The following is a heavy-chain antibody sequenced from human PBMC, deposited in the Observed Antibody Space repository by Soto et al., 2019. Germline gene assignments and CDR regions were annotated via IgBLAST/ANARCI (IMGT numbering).Heavy chain of an antibody. D-gene: IGHD5-12*01. CDR2: IYYSGST. CDR3: ARHGHSGYLTYDSYYYYMDV. Sequence: QLQLQESGPGLVKPSETLSLTCTVSGGSISSSSYYWGWIRQPPGKGLEWIGSIYYSGSTYYNPSLQSRVPISVDTSKNQFSLKLSSVTAADTAVYYCARHGHSGYLTYDSYYYYMDVWGKGTTVTVSS. J-gene: IGHJ6*03. CDR1: GGSISSSSYY. V-gene: IGHV4-39*01.